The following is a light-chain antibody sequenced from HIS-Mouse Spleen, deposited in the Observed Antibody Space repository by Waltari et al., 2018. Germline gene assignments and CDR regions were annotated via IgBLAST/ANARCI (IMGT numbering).Light chain of an antibody. CDR2: EGS. J-gene: IGLJ1*01. CDR3: CSYAGSSTYV. V-gene: IGLV2-23*01. CDR1: SSDVGSYNL. Sequence: QSALTQPASVSGSPGQSITLSCTGTSSDVGSYNLVSRYQQPPGKAPKLMIYEGSKRPSGVSNRFSGSTSGNTASLTISGLQAEDEADYYCCSYAGSSTYVFGTGTKVTVL.